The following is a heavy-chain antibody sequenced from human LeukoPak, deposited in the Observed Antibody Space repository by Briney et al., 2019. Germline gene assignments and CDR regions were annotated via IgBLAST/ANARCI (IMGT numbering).Heavy chain of an antibody. J-gene: IGHJ6*02. Sequence: SETLSLTCAVYGGSFSGYYWSWIRQPPGKGLEWIGYIYYSGSTNYNPSLKSRVTISVDTSKNQFSLKPSSVTAADTAVYYCARDGRYSGLMDVWGQGTTVTVSS. CDR3: ARDGRYSGLMDV. CDR1: GGSFSGYY. CDR2: IYYSGST. V-gene: IGHV4-59*01. D-gene: IGHD5-12*01.